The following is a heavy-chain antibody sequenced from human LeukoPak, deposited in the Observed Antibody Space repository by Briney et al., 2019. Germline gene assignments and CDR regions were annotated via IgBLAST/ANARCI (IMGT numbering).Heavy chain of an antibody. D-gene: IGHD3-9*01. J-gene: IGHJ5*02. CDR3: ARGRYFDWLPSGPGAIWFDP. CDR2: IYTSGST. Sequence: SETLSLTCTVSGGSISSYYWSWIRQPPGKGLEWIGYIYTSGSTNYNPSLKSRVTISVDTSKNQFSLKLSSVTAADTAVYYCARGRYFDWLPSGPGAIWFDPWGQGTLVTVSS. CDR1: GGSISSYY. V-gene: IGHV4-4*09.